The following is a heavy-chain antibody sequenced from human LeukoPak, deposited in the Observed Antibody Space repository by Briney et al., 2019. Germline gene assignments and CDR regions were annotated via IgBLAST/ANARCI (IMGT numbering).Heavy chain of an antibody. D-gene: IGHD3-10*01. CDR1: GGSISGYY. CDR2: IHHSGST. Sequence: SETLSLTCAVYGGSISGYYWSWIRQPPGKGLEWIAEIHHSGSTNYNPSLKSRVTISIVTSKNQFSLKLSSVTAADTAVYYCARSDYGSGNYYWSLDYWGQGTLVTVSS. J-gene: IGHJ4*02. V-gene: IGHV4-34*01. CDR3: ARSDYGSGNYYWSLDY.